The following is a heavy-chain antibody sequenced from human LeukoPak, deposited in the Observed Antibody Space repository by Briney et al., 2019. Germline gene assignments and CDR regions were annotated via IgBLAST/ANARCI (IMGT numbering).Heavy chain of an antibody. D-gene: IGHD1-7*01. CDR1: SGSISSSSYY. CDR2: IYYSGNT. Sequence: PSETLSLTCTVSSGSISSSSYYWGLIRQPPGKGLEWIGSIYYSGNTYYNPSLKRRVTISLDTSKNQFSLKVTSVTAADTAVYYCAKSDVAAIQNFDPWGQGTLVTVSS. J-gene: IGHJ5*02. CDR3: AKSDVAAIQNFDP. V-gene: IGHV4-39*07.